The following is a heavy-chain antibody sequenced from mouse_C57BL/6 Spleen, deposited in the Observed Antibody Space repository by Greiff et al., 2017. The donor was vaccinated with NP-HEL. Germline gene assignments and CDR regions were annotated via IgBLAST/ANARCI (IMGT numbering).Heavy chain of an antibody. V-gene: IGHV1-69*01. Sequence: QVQLKQPGAELVMPGASVKLSCKASGYTFTSYWMHWVKQRPGQGLEWIGEIDPSDSYTNYNQKFKGKSTLTVDKSSSTAYMQLSSLTSEDSAVYYGARVGRGFAYWGQGTLVTVSA. CDR1: GYTFTSYW. CDR3: ARVGRGFAY. J-gene: IGHJ3*01. D-gene: IGHD4-1*01. CDR2: IDPSDSYT.